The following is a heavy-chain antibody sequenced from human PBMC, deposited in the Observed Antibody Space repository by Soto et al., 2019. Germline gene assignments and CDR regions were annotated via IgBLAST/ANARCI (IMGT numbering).Heavy chain of an antibody. CDR1: GGSFSGHS. V-gene: IGHV4-34*01. J-gene: IGHJ5*01. Sequence: SETLSLTCAVYGGSFSGHSWTWIRQSPGKGLEWIGDINHSGRVNYSPSLKSRVTISLDTSKNQFSLSLSAVTAADTAMYYCSTSSYDTNGYYRFDPWGQGTLVTVSS. CDR2: INHSGRV. D-gene: IGHD3-22*01. CDR3: STSSYDTNGYYRFDP.